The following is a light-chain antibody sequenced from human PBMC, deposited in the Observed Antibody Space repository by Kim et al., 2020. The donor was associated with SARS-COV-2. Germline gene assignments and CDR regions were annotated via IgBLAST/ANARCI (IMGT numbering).Light chain of an antibody. J-gene: IGKJ1*01. CDR3: QKYDSAPWT. CDR1: QGISHS. V-gene: IGKV1-27*01. CDR2: GAS. Sequence: DIQMAQSPSSLSASVGDRVTITCRASQGISHSLAWYRQKPGKVPMLLIYGASTLQSGVPSRVSGSGSGTDFTLTISSLQPEDAATYYCQKYDSAPWTFGQGTKVEIK.